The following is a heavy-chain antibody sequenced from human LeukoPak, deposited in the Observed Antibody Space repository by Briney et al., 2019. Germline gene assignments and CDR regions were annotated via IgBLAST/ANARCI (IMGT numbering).Heavy chain of an antibody. Sequence: AGGSLRLSCAASGFTFSSYEMNWVRQAPGKGLEWVSYISSSGSMINYADSVKGRFTISRDNAKNSLYLQMNSLRAEDTAVYYCAELGITMIGGVWGRGTTVTISS. D-gene: IGHD3-10*02. V-gene: IGHV3-48*03. CDR1: GFTFSSYE. CDR2: ISSSGSMI. J-gene: IGHJ6*04. CDR3: AELGITMIGGV.